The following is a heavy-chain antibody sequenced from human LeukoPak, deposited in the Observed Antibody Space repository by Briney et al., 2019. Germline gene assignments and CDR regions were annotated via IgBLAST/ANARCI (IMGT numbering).Heavy chain of an antibody. D-gene: IGHD6-6*01. CDR3: ARDPSPSIAARPFWFDP. Sequence: GGSLRLSCAASGFTFSSYSMNWVRQAPGKGLEWVSYISSSSSTIYYADSVKGRFTISRDNAKNSLYLQMNSLRAEDTAVYYCARDPSPSIAARPFWFDPWGQGTLVTVSS. V-gene: IGHV3-48*01. J-gene: IGHJ5*02. CDR2: ISSSSSTI. CDR1: GFTFSSYS.